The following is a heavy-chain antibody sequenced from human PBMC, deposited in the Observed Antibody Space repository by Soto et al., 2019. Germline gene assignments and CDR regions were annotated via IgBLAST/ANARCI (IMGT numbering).Heavy chain of an antibody. Sequence: SVKVSCKASGGTFSSYAISWVRQAPGQGLEWMGGIIPILGTANYAQKFQGRVTITADESTSTAYMELSSLRSKDTAVYYCARVVGGYCSSTSCYIQDFGFDYWGQGTLVTVSS. V-gene: IGHV1-69*13. J-gene: IGHJ4*02. CDR2: IIPILGTA. CDR3: ARVVGGYCSSTSCYIQDFGFDY. CDR1: GGTFSSYA. D-gene: IGHD2-2*02.